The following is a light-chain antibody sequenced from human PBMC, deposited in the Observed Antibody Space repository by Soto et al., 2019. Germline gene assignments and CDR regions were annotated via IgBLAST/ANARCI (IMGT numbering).Light chain of an antibody. J-gene: IGKJ1*01. CDR1: QSLSSY. V-gene: IGKV3-11*01. CDR3: QQRSSWPLT. Sequence: EIVLTQSPATLSLSPGERATLSCRAIQSLSSYLAWYQQKPGQAPRLLIYDASNRATGIPARFSGSGSGTDFTLTISSLEPEDFAVYYCQQRSSWPLTFGQGTKVEIK. CDR2: DAS.